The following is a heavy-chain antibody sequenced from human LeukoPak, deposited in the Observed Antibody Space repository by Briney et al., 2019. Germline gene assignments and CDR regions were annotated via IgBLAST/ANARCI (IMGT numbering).Heavy chain of an antibody. J-gene: IGHJ6*02. CDR1: GGSISSSSYY. V-gene: IGHV4-39*07. CDR2: INHSGST. Sequence: SETLSLTCTVSGGSISSSSYYWDWIRQPPGKGLEWIGEINHSGSTNYNPSLKSRVTISVDTSKNQFSLKLSSVTAADTAVYYCARGDYYYGMDVWGQGTTVTVSS. CDR3: ARGDYYYGMDV.